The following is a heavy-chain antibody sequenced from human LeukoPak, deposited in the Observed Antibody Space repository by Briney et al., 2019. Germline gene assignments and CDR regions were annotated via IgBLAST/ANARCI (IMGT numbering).Heavy chain of an antibody. CDR1: GYTFTGYY. Sequence: ASVKVSCKASGYTFTGYYMHWVRQAPGQGLEWMGWINPNSGGTNYAQKFQGWVTMTRDTSISTAYMELSRLRSDDTAVYYCARAPFYDIRIYYFDYWGQGTLVTVSS. CDR3: ARAPFYDIRIYYFDY. J-gene: IGHJ4*02. D-gene: IGHD3-9*01. V-gene: IGHV1-2*04. CDR2: INPNSGGT.